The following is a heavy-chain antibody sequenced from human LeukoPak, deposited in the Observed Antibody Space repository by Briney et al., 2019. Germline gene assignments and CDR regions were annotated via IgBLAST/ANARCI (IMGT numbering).Heavy chain of an antibody. J-gene: IGHJ5*02. CDR3: ARDRQLRPHYYGSGSYYNGVRFDP. D-gene: IGHD3-10*01. V-gene: IGHV1-46*01. CDR1: GYTFTSYY. Sequence: ASVKVSCKASGYTFTSYYMHWVRQAPGQGLEWMGIINPSGGSTSYAQKFQGRVTMTRDMSTSTVYMELSSLRSEDTAVYYCARDRQLRPHYYGSGSYYNGVRFDPWGQGTLVTVSS. CDR2: INPSGGST.